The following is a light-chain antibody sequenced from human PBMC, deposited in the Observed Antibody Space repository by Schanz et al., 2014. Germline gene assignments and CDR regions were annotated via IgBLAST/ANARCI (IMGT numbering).Light chain of an antibody. V-gene: IGLV1-51*01. Sequence: QSVLTQPPSVSAAPGQKVTISCSGSSSEIGDNYVSWYQHIPGTAPKVLIYDNHYRPSGIPDRFSGSKSGTSATLDITGLQTGDEADYYCGTCDSSLSAGVVFGGGTKLTVL. CDR2: DNH. J-gene: IGLJ2*01. CDR1: SSEIGDNY. CDR3: GTCDSSLSAGVV.